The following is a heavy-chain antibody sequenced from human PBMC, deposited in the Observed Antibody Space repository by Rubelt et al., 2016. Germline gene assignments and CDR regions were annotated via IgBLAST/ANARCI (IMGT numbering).Heavy chain of an antibody. Sequence: QCGAEVKKPGASVKVSCKVSGYTLTELSMHWVRQAPGTGLEWMGGFDPEDGETIYAQKFQGRVTMTEDTSTETAYMELSSLRSEDTAVYYCARDRSSHLYSSSSKNYYYYGMDVWGQGTTVTVSS. CDR3: ARDRSSHLYSSSSKNYYYYGMDV. J-gene: IGHJ6*02. CDR2: FDPEDGET. V-gene: IGHV1-24*01. CDR1: GYTLTELS. D-gene: IGHD6-6*01.